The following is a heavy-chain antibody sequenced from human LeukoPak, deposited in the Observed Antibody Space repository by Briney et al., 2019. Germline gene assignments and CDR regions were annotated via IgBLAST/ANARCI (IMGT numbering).Heavy chain of an antibody. CDR1: GGSISSSSYY. J-gene: IGHJ4*02. D-gene: IGHD5-24*01. CDR3: ARRGRWLQLSY. V-gene: IGHV4-39*01. CDR2: IYCSGSN. Sequence: SETLSLTCTVSGGSISSSSYYWGWIRPPPGKGREWCVSIYCSGSNYSNPSLKSRVIISVDTTKNQFFVMLSSVTAADTAVYYCARRGRWLQLSYWGQGTLVTVSS.